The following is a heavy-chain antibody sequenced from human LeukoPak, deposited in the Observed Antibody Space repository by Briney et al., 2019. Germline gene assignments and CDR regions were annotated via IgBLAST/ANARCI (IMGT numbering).Heavy chain of an antibody. D-gene: IGHD2-2*01. CDR1: GFTFSGYG. Sequence: PGGSLRLSCAASGFTFSGYGLNWVRQAPGKGLEWVSYIGTGSTTIYYADSVKGRFTISRDNAKNSLNLQMNSLRDEDTAVYYCARELYQLLPDYWGQGTLVTVSS. CDR2: IGTGSTTI. V-gene: IGHV3-48*02. CDR3: ARELYQLLPDY. J-gene: IGHJ4*02.